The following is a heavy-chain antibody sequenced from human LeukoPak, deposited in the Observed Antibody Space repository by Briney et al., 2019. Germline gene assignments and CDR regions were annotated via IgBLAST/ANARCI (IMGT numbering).Heavy chain of an antibody. CDR1: GGSISSSSYY. V-gene: IGHV4-39*07. CDR2: IYYSGST. J-gene: IGHJ2*01. D-gene: IGHD2-21*02. CDR3: ARDGSLCGDCSYWYFDL. Sequence: SETLSLTCTVSGGSISSSSYYWGWIRQPPGKGLEWIGSIYYSGSTYYNPSLKSRVTISVDTSKNQFSLKLSSVTAADTAVYYCARDGSLCGDCSYWYFDLWGRGTLVTVSS.